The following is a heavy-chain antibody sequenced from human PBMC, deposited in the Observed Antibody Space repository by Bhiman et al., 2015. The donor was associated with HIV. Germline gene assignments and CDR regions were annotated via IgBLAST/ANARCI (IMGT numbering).Heavy chain of an antibody. CDR2: IRHDGHNK. V-gene: IGHV3-30*02. CDR3: AAQRTQHYYANSGTFDV. CDR1: GITFRTYG. J-gene: IGHJ3*01. Sequence: QVQLVESGGGVVQPGRSLRLSCAVSGITFRTYGMHWVRQAPGKGLQWVAFIRHDGHNKYYSESVRGRITISRDNSKNTLYLEMISLRDDDTAVYYCAAQRTQHYYANSGTFDVWGQGTMVTVSS. D-gene: IGHD3-22*01.